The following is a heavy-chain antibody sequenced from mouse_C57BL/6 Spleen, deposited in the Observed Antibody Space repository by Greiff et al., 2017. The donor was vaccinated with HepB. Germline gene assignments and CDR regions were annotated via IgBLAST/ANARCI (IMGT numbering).Heavy chain of an antibody. CDR1: GYTFTSYW. CDR3: ARRSGTVVARPWFAY. V-gene: IGHV1-69*01. Sequence: QVQLKQPGAELVMPGASVKLSCKASGYTFTSYWMHWVKQRPGQGLEWIGEIDPSDSYTNYNQKFKGKSTLTVDKSSSTAYMQLSSLTSEDSAVYYCARRSGTVVARPWFAYWGQGTLVTVSA. CDR2: IDPSDSYT. J-gene: IGHJ3*01. D-gene: IGHD1-1*01.